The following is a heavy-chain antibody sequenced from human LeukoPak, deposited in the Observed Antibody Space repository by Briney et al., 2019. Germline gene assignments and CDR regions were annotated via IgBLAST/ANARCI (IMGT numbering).Heavy chain of an antibody. CDR1: GGSFSGYY. Sequence: KPSETLSLTCAVYGGSFSGYYWSWIRQPPGKGLEWIGYIYYSGSTNYNPSLKSRVTISVDTSKNQFSLKLSSVTPADTAVYYCVRDDDYWGQGTLVTVSS. CDR2: IYYSGST. V-gene: IGHV4-59*01. J-gene: IGHJ4*02. CDR3: VRDDDY.